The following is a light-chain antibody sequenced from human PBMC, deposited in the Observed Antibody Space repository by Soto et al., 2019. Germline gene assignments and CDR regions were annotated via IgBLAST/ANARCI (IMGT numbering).Light chain of an antibody. Sequence: EIVLRQSPGTLSLYPGERATLSCRASQSVSSSYLAWYQQKPGQAPRLLIYGASSRATGIPDRFSGGGSGTDFSLTISRLDPEDFAVYYCQQYARSITFGQGTRLEIK. J-gene: IGKJ5*01. CDR1: QSVSSSY. V-gene: IGKV3-20*01. CDR3: QQYARSIT. CDR2: GAS.